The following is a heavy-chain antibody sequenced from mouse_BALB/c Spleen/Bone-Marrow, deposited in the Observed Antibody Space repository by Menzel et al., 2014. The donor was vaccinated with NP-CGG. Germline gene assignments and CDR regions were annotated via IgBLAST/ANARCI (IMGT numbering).Heavy chain of an antibody. V-gene: IGHV2-4*02. Sequence: VQLQQSGPGLVQPSQSLSITCTVSGFSLTSYGVHWVRPPPGKGLEWLGVIWSGGSTDYNAAFISRLSISKDNPKSQVFFKMNSLQADDTAIYYCARTNYYGWYFDVWGAGTTVTVSS. CDR1: GFSLTSYG. CDR2: IWSGGST. CDR3: ARTNYYGWYFDV. J-gene: IGHJ1*01. D-gene: IGHD1-1*01.